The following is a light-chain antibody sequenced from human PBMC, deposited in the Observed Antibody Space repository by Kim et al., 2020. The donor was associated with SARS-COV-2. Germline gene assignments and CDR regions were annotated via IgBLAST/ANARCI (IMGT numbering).Light chain of an antibody. Sequence: VSPGQTASITCSGDKLGDKYACWYQQKPGQSPVLVIYQDSKRPSGIPERFSGSNSGNTATLTISGTQAMDEADYYCQAWDSSSKVVFGGGTQLTVL. CDR3: QAWDSSSKVV. CDR2: QDS. V-gene: IGLV3-1*01. CDR1: KLGDKY. J-gene: IGLJ2*01.